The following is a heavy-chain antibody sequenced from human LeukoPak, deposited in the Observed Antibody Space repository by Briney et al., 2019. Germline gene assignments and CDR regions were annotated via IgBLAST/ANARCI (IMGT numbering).Heavy chain of an antibody. CDR2: IHYSGTT. V-gene: IGHV4-59*08. CDR1: GGSISSFY. CDR3: ARHQWVPAFDI. J-gene: IGHJ3*02. Sequence: PSETLSLTCTVSGGSISSFYWNWIRQCPGKGPEWIGYIHYSGTTNYNPSLKSRVTISVDTSKNQFSLKLSSVTAADTAVYFCARHQWVPAFDIWGQGTMVTVSS. D-gene: IGHD1-26*01.